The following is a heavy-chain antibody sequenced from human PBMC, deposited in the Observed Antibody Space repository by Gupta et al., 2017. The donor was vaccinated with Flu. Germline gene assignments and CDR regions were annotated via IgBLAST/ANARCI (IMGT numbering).Heavy chain of an antibody. J-gene: IGHJ4*02. CDR3: VRGAYCTESSVYDGGNFAY. D-gene: IGHD2-8*02. Sequence: CWIRQPAGKGLEWLGRIYISRKTNYSPSLQRRSTMSLDTSKNQVARKLNSVTAAETAVYYCVRGAYCTESSVYDGGNFAYWCLVTLVAVSS. V-gene: IGHV4-4*07. CDR2: IYISRKT.